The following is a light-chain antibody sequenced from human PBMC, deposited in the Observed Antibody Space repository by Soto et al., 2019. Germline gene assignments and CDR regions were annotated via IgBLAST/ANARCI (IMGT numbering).Light chain of an antibody. CDR1: QSVSSN. CDR3: QQYNNWPPYT. J-gene: IGKJ2*01. V-gene: IGKV3-15*01. CDR2: GAS. Sequence: EIVMTQSPATLSVSPGERATLSCRTSQSVSSNLAWYQQKPGQAPRLLIYGASTRATGIQARWSGSGSGTEFTLTISSLQSEDFAVYYCQQYNNWPPYTFGQGNKLEIK.